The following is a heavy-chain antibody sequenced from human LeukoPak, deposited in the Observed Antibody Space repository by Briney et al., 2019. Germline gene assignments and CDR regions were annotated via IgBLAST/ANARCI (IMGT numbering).Heavy chain of an antibody. CDR3: AREAWDIVVVPAATDYANYYYYMDV. D-gene: IGHD2-2*01. CDR1: GYTFTSYD. Sequence: GASVKVSCKASGYTFTSYDINWVRQATGQGLEWMGWMNPNSGNTGYAQKFQGRVTMTRNTSISTAYIELSSLRSEDTAVYYCAREAWDIVVVPAATDYANYYYYMDVWGKGTTVTISS. CDR2: MNPNSGNT. V-gene: IGHV1-8*01. J-gene: IGHJ6*03.